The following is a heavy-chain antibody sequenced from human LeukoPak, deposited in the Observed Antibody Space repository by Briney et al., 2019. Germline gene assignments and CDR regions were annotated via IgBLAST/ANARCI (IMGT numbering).Heavy chain of an antibody. V-gene: IGHV3-21*01. J-gene: IGHJ4*02. CDR2: ISSGGTYK. Sequence: GGSLRLSCAASGFTFSSYAMSWVRQAPGKGLEWVSSISSGGTYKYYADSVKGRFTISRDNAQNSLYLQMNSLRAEDTAVYYCARGGEMATIKDDYWGQGTLVTVSS. CDR3: ARGGEMATIKDDY. D-gene: IGHD5-24*01. CDR1: GFTFSSYA.